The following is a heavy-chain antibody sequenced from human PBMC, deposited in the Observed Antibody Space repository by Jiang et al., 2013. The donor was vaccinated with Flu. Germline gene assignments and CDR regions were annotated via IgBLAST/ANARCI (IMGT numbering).Heavy chain of an antibody. CDR1: GFTFSSYG. D-gene: IGHD4-17*01. Sequence: QLVESGGGVVQPGRSLRLSCAASGFTFSSYGMHWVRQAPGKGLEWVAVIWYDGSNKYYADSVKGRFTISRDNSKNTLYLQMNSLRAEDTAVYYCATNDYGDYGWGQGTLVTVSS. V-gene: IGHV3-33*01. J-gene: IGHJ4*02. CDR2: IWYDGSNK. CDR3: ATNDYGDYG.